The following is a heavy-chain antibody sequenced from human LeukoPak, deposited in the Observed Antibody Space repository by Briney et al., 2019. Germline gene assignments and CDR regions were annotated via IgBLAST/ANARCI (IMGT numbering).Heavy chain of an antibody. Sequence: PGRSLRLSCAASGFPFSSYAMHWLRQAPGKGLEWVSAISGRGVSTSYADSVRGRFTISRDNSKNTLYLQMNSLRAEDTAVYYCAKAASGNWNDVSDYWGQGTLVTVSS. CDR3: AKAASGNWNDVSDY. CDR1: GFPFSSYA. D-gene: IGHD1-20*01. CDR2: ISGRGVST. J-gene: IGHJ4*02. V-gene: IGHV3-23*01.